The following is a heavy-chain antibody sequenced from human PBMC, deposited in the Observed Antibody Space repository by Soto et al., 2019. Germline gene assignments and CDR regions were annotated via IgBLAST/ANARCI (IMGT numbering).Heavy chain of an antibody. Sequence: GGSLRLSCVASGFTFSSYSMQWVRQAPGKGLEWVAVTSHDGHTTYYGDSVKGRSTISRDNSKSTLFLHMNRLTAEDTATYYCARYDSGGFSVYWGQGTLVTVSS. CDR2: TSHDGHTT. D-gene: IGHD3-22*01. V-gene: IGHV3-30*04. CDR1: GFTFSSYS. CDR3: ARYDSGGFSVY. J-gene: IGHJ4*02.